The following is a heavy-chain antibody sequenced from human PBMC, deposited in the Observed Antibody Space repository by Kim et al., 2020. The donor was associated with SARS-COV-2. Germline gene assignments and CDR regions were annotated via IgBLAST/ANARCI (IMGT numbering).Heavy chain of an antibody. V-gene: IGHV3-23*01. J-gene: IGHJ3*02. CDR2: INDNGDHT. CDR3: AQRKRITRYGYDDFYI. CDR1: GFTFRSYA. D-gene: IGHD1-1*01. Sequence: GSLRLSCVASGFTFRSYAMTWVRQAPGKGLGWVSAINDNGDHTYYTDSARGRFTISRDNSKNTVFLQLNSLSPEDTALYSCAQRKRITRYGYDDFYIW.